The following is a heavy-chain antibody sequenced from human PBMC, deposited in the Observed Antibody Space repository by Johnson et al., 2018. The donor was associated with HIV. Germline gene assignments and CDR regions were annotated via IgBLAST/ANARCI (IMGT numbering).Heavy chain of an antibody. D-gene: IGHD3-9*01. CDR3: TTPGYDTEDASDI. J-gene: IGHJ3*02. Sequence: QVQLVESGGGVVQPGKSLRLSCAASGFTFSGYAIHWVRQAPGKGLEWVAVIWYDGSNKYYADSVKGRFTISRDNSKDTIYLQMNSLRAEDTAVYYCTTPGYDTEDASDIWGQGTMVTVSS. CDR2: IWYDGSNK. V-gene: IGHV3-33*01. CDR1: GFTFSGYA.